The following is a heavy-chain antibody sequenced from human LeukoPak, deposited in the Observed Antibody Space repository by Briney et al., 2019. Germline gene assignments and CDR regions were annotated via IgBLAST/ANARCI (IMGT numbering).Heavy chain of an antibody. D-gene: IGHD3-3*01. J-gene: IGHJ4*02. Sequence: SETLSLTCTVSGGSISSYYWSWIRQPPGKGLEWIGYIYYSGSTNYNPSLKSRVTMSVDTSKNQFSLKLSSVTAADTAVYYCASQTYYDFWSGYSHFDYWGQGTLVTVSS. CDR3: ASQTYYDFWSGYSHFDY. CDR2: IYYSGST. CDR1: GGSISSYY. V-gene: IGHV4-59*12.